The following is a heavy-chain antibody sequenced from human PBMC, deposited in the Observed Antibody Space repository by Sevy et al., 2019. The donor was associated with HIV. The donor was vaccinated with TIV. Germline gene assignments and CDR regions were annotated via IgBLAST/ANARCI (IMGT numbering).Heavy chain of an antibody. J-gene: IGHJ3*02. V-gene: IGHV1-69*01. Sequence: ASVKVSCKASRDTFNTYAIVWVRQAPGQGLEWMGGIVPKFGSANYAQKFEGKVTMTADESTTTADMELSSLRSEDTAVYYCARRGITILGVLTFDIWGQGTTVTVSS. CDR3: ARRGITILGVLTFDI. CDR1: RDTFNTYA. CDR2: IVPKFGSA. D-gene: IGHD3-3*01.